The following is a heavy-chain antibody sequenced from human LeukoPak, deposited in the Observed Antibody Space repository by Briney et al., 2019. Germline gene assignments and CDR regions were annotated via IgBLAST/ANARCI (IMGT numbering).Heavy chain of an antibody. J-gene: IGHJ4*02. CDR2: ISGSGGST. CDR1: GFTFSSYA. Sequence: GGSLRLSCAASGFTFSSYAMSWVRRAPGKGLEWVSAISGSGGSTYYADSVKGRFTISRDNSKNTLYLQMNSLRAEDTAVYYCAKSRGSVTTYFDYWGQGTLVTVSS. CDR3: AKSRGSVTTYFDY. V-gene: IGHV3-23*01. D-gene: IGHD4-17*01.